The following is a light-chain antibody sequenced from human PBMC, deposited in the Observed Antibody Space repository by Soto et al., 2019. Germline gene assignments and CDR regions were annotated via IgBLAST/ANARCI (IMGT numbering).Light chain of an antibody. Sequence: QSVLTQPPSASGTPGQRVTISCSGGSSNIGGNSVYWYQELPGTAPTLLIYGNNNRPSGVPDRFSGSKSGTSASLAITGLQAEDEADYYCQSHDTTLSGSVFGGGTKVTVL. CDR2: GNN. J-gene: IGLJ2*01. V-gene: IGLV1-40*01. CDR1: SSNIGGNS. CDR3: QSHDTTLSGSV.